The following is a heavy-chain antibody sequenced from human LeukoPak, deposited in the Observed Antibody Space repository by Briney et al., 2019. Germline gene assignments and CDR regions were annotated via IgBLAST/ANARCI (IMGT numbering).Heavy chain of an antibody. Sequence: PGGSLRLSCAASGFTVSSNYMTWVRQAPGKGLEWVANIKHDGSEKYYVDSVKGRFTISRDNAKNSLYLQMNSLRAEDTAVYYCARLLTGPWTTDYWGQGTLVTVSS. CDR3: ARLLTGPWTTDY. CDR2: IKHDGSEK. D-gene: IGHD3-9*01. CDR1: GFTVSSNY. V-gene: IGHV3-7*04. J-gene: IGHJ4*02.